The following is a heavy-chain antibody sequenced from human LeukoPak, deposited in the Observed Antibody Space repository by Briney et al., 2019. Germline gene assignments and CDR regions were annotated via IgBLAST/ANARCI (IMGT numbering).Heavy chain of an antibody. D-gene: IGHD6-13*01. CDR1: GFTFSSYE. V-gene: IGHV3-48*03. CDR3: AREAAAAGVTNPKIYYYMDV. CDR2: ISRSGSTK. Sequence: HSGGSLRLSCAASGFTFSSYEMNWIRQAPGKGLEWVSSISRSGSTKYYADSVKGRFTISRDNAKNSLYLQMNSLRAEDTAVYYCAREAAAAGVTNPKIYYYMDVWGKGTTVTVSS. J-gene: IGHJ6*03.